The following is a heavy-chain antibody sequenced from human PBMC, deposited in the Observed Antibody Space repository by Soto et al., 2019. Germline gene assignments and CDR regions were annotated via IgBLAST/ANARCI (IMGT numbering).Heavy chain of an antibody. Sequence: PSETLSLTCAFSGGSISSGGYSWSWIRQPPGKGLEWIGYIYHSGSTYYNPSLKSRVTISVDRSKNQFSLKLSSVTAADTAVYYCARDRRGGAAGGWFDPWGQGTLVTVSS. V-gene: IGHV4-30-2*01. CDR3: ARDRRGGAAGGWFDP. CDR2: IYHSGST. D-gene: IGHD6-13*01. J-gene: IGHJ5*02. CDR1: GGSISSGGYS.